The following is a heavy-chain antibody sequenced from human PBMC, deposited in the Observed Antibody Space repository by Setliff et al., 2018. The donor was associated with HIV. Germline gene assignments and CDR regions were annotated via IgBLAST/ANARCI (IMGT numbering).Heavy chain of an antibody. J-gene: IGHJ5*01. CDR1: GGSFSGYY. V-gene: IGHV4-34*01. D-gene: IGHD3-16*01. CDR3: ARGGAVSADFDS. Sequence: SETLSLTCAVSGGSFSGYYWSWIRQPPGKGLEWIGEINQSGGINYNPSLKSRLTISVDTSKNQFSLSLNSVTAADTAVYFCARGGAVSADFDSWGQGTLVTVSS. CDR2: INQSGGI.